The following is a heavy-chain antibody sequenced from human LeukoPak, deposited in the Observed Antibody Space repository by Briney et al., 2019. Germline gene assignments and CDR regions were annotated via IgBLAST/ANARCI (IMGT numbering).Heavy chain of an antibody. D-gene: IGHD5-18*01. J-gene: IGHJ4*02. CDR2: INPNSGGT. V-gene: IGHV1-2*02. Sequence: ASAKVSCKASGYTFTGYYMHWVRQAPGQGLEWMGWINPNSGGTNYAQKFQGRVTMTRDTSISTAYMELSRLRSDDTAVYYCARGEAAMVRGVFDYWGQGTLVTVSS. CDR3: ARGEAAMVRGVFDY. CDR1: GYTFTGYY.